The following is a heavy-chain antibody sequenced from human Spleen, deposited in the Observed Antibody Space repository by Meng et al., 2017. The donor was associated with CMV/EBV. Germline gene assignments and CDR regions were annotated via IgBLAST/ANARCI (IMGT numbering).Heavy chain of an antibody. CDR2: IYTSGST. J-gene: IGHJ4*02. D-gene: IGHD2-8*01. CDR1: GGSLSSSY. CDR3: ARVSAKRIVLMVYASSAFDY. V-gene: IGHV4-4*07. Sequence: QGQCQESGPGLVKPSATRSLTCTGSGGSLSSSYWSWIRQPAGKGLEWIGRIYTSGSTYYNPSLKSRVTISVDTSKNQFSLKLSSVTAADTAVYYCARVSAKRIVLMVYASSAFDYWGQGTLVTVSS.